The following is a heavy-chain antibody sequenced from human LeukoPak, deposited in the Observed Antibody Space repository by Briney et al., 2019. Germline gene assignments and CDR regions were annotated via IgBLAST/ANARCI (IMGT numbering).Heavy chain of an antibody. CDR1: GYSIRSGYY. V-gene: IGHV4-38-2*02. D-gene: IGHD3/OR15-3a*01. J-gene: IGHJ4*02. CDR2: LYHSRST. Sequence: SETLSLTCTVSGYSIRSGYYRGWIRQPPGNGLERMGSLYHSRSTYYNPALKSRVTISVDTSKNQLSLKRSSVTAADTAVYYCAREAWTKDFDYWGQGTLVTVSS. CDR3: AREAWTKDFDY.